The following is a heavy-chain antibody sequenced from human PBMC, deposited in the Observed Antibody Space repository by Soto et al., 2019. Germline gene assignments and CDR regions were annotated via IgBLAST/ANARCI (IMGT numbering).Heavy chain of an antibody. CDR1: GYTFSSYG. Sequence: QAQLVQSGAEVKKPGASVKVSCKASGYTFSSYGISWVRQAPGQGFEWMGWIGGYNGNRNYAQKFKGRITMTTDTSTSPDYMEVRCLRYGDTALDYCARRSGPTLHPDALALWGQGTMVIVSS. J-gene: IGHJ3*01. V-gene: IGHV1-18*01. CDR2: IGGYNGNR. CDR3: ARRSGPTLHPDALAL. D-gene: IGHD3-10*01.